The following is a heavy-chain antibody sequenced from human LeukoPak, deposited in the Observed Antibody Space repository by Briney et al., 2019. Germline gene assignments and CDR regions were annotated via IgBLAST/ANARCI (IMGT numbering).Heavy chain of an antibody. CDR1: GGSFSGYY. Sequence: SETLSLTCAVYGGSFSGYYWSWIRQPPGKGLEWIGEINHSGSTYYNPSLKSRVTISVDTSKNQFSLKLSSVTAADTAVYYCAPWPSMVRGATHNWFDPWGQGTLVTISS. CDR3: APWPSMVRGATHNWFDP. V-gene: IGHV4-34*01. CDR2: INHSGST. D-gene: IGHD3-10*01. J-gene: IGHJ5*02.